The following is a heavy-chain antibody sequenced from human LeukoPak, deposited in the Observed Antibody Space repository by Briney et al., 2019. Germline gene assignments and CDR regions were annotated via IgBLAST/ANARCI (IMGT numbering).Heavy chain of an antibody. V-gene: IGHV1-69*13. Sequence: ASVKVSCKASGGTFSSYAISWVRQAPGQGLEWMGGIIPIFGTANYAQKFQGRVTITADESTSTAYTELSSLRSEDTAVYYCASLPMVRGVIYNYYMDVWGKGTTVTVSS. CDR1: GGTFSSYA. D-gene: IGHD3-10*01. CDR3: ASLPMVRGVIYNYYMDV. CDR2: IIPIFGTA. J-gene: IGHJ6*03.